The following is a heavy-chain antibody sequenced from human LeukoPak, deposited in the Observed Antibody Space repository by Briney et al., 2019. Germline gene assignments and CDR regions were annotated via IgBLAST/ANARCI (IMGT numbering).Heavy chain of an antibody. J-gene: IGHJ4*02. CDR1: GFIVSSNF. Sequence: GGSLRLSCSASGFIVSSNFMSWVRQAPGKGLECVSLINSGGTTYSADSVKGRFTISRDNAKNTLSLQMKSLRAEDTAVYYCARDWGKGDYWGQGTLVTVSS. CDR2: INSGGTT. CDR3: ARDWGKGDY. V-gene: IGHV3-53*01. D-gene: IGHD3-16*01.